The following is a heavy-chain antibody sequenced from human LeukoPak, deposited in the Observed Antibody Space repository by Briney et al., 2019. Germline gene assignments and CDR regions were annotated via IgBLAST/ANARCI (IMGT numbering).Heavy chain of an antibody. D-gene: IGHD1-26*01. J-gene: IGHJ4*02. CDR3: ARSGSSHWDFDF. CDR1: GFTFSDHY. Sequence: GGSLRLSCAASGFTFSDHYMDWVRQAPGKGLEWVGRSRNKPNSYTTEYAASVKVRFTISRDDSKNALYLHMNSLKTEDTAVYYCARSGSSHWDFDFWGQGTLVTVSS. CDR2: SRNKPNSYTT. V-gene: IGHV3-72*01.